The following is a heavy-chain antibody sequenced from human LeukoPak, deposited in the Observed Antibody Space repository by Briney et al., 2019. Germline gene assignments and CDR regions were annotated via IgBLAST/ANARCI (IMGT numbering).Heavy chain of an antibody. D-gene: IGHD3-22*01. Sequence: PGGSLRLSCAASGLTFSSNSMHWVRQAPGKGLEWVSSISTGGSYIYYADSVKGRFTIFRDNAKNSLYLQMSSLRAEDTAVYYCARDSHFYDSSGQKIGYFDYWGQGTLVTVSS. J-gene: IGHJ4*02. CDR3: ARDSHFYDSSGQKIGYFDY. CDR2: ISTGGSYI. CDR1: GLTFSSNS. V-gene: IGHV3-21*01.